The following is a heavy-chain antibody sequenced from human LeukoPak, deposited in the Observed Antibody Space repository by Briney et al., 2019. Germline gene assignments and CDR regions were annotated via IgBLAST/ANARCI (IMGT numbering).Heavy chain of an antibody. CDR2: INADESRS. Sequence: PGGSLRLSCAASGFTFSSFAMSSVRQTPRKGALRVSGINADESRSYYADAVKGRFTISRDNSKNTLSLQLNSLRAEDTAVYYCEKAATRTSGWYYFDHWGQGTLVAVST. J-gene: IGHJ4*02. D-gene: IGHD6-19*01. CDR3: EKAATRTSGWYYFDH. V-gene: IGHV3-23*01. CDR1: GFTFSSFA.